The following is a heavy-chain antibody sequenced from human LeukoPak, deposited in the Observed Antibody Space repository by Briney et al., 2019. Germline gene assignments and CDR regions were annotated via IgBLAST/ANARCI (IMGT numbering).Heavy chain of an antibody. Sequence: GGSLRLSCAASGFVFRSYAMNWVRQAPGKGLEWVSSIRSSSSYIYYADSVKGRFTISRDNAKNSLYLQMNSLRAEDTAVYYCARVSYDILTGYSYIDYWGQGTLVTVSS. V-gene: IGHV3-21*01. D-gene: IGHD3-9*01. CDR3: ARVSYDILTGYSYIDY. CDR1: GFVFRSYA. J-gene: IGHJ4*02. CDR2: IRSSSSYI.